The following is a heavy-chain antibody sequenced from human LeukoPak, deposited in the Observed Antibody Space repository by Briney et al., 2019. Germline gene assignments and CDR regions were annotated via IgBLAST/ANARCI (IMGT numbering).Heavy chain of an antibody. CDR2: ISRGSGHI. V-gene: IGHV3-21*01. Sequence: KPGGSLRLSCAASGFTFTTYTMNWVRQAPGKGLEWVSSISRGSGHIYYADSMKGRFTISRDNAKSSLYLQMNSLRVEDTAVYYCARGDGYFTYWGQGTLVTVSS. CDR3: ARGDGYFTY. J-gene: IGHJ4*02. CDR1: GFTFTTYT.